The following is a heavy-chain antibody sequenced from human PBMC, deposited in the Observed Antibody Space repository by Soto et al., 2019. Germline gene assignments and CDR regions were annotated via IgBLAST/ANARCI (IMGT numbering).Heavy chain of an antibody. D-gene: IGHD2-15*01. CDR3: AREDVHCSGGSCYFSGTPTPYFDY. Sequence: SETLSLTCTVSGGSISSGGYYWSWIRQHPGKGLEWIWYIYYSGSTYYNPSLKSRVTISVDTSKNQFSLKLSSVTAADTAVYYCAREDVHCSGGSCYFSGTPTPYFDYWGQGTLVTVSS. J-gene: IGHJ4*02. V-gene: IGHV4-31*03. CDR1: GGSISSGGYY. CDR2: IYYSGST.